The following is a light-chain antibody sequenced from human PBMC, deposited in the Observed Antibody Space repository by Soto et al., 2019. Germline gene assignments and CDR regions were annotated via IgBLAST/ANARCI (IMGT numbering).Light chain of an antibody. CDR2: GAS. Sequence: EIVMTQSPATLSVSPGERVTLSCRASQSVSVDLAWYQQRPGQAPRLLIYGASTRATDIPDRFSGSGSGTDFTLTISRVEPEDFAVYYCQQYGGSPPFSFGPGTKVDIK. CDR3: QQYGGSPPFS. V-gene: IGKV3D-15*01. J-gene: IGKJ3*01. CDR1: QSVSVD.